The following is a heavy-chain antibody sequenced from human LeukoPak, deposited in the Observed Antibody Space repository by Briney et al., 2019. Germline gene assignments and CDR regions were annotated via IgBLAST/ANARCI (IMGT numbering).Heavy chain of an antibody. CDR2: ISSSSNYI. CDR1: RFPFSSYH. CDR3: ARVRDGLGEY. J-gene: IGHJ4*02. D-gene: IGHD3-16*01. V-gene: IGHV3-21*06. Sequence: GGSLRLSCTASRFPFSSYHMNWVRQAPGKGLEWVSFISSSSNYIYYADSVKGRFTISRDNAKNSLYLQMNSLRAEDTAVYYCARVRDGLGEYWGQGTLVTVSS.